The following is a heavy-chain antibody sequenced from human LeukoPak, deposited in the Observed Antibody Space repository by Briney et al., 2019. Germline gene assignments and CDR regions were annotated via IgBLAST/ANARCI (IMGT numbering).Heavy chain of an antibody. CDR2: IYYSGST. D-gene: IGHD6-13*01. J-gene: IGHJ4*02. V-gene: IGHV4-31*03. Sequence: PSETLSLTCSVSGGSVSSGSYYWNWIRQPPGKGLEWIGYIYYSGSTYYNPSLKSRVTISVDTSKNQFSLKLSSVTAADTAVYYCARDSIAAAYFDQWGQGTLVTVSS. CDR1: GGSVSSGSYY. CDR3: ARDSIAAAYFDQ.